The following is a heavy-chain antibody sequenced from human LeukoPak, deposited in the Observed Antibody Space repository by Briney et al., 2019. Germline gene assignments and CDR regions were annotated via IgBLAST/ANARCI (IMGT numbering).Heavy chain of an antibody. D-gene: IGHD5-24*01. CDR3: ARLSRDGYNSDAFDI. J-gene: IGHJ3*02. Sequence: SETLSLTCTVSGGSISSSSYYWGWIRQPPGKGLEWIGSIYYSGSTYYNPSRKSRVTISVDTSKNQFSLKLSSVTAADTAVCYCARLSRDGYNSDAFDIWGQGTMVTVSS. V-gene: IGHV4-39*01. CDR1: GGSISSSSYY. CDR2: IYYSGST.